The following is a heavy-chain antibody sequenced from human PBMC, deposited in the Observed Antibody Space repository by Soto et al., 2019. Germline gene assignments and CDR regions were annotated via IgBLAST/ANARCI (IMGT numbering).Heavy chain of an antibody. CDR2: ISGSGVST. CDR3: ARDQGTTVTIWFDP. J-gene: IGHJ5*02. CDR1: GFTFSSYA. Sequence: EGQLLESGGGLVQPGGSLRLSCAASGFTFSSYAMSWVRQAPGKGLEWVSAISGSGVSTFYADSVKGRFTISRDNSKNTLYLQMNSLRAEDTAVYYCARDQGTTVTIWFDPWGQGNQVTVSS. D-gene: IGHD4-17*01. V-gene: IGHV3-23*01.